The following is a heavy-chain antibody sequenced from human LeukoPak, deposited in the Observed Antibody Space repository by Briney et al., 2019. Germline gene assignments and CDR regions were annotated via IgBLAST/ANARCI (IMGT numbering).Heavy chain of an antibody. V-gene: IGHV4-34*01. Sequence: SETLSLTCAVYGGSFSGYYWSWIRQPPGKGPEWIGEINRSGSTNYNPSLKSRVTISVDTSKNQFSLKLSSVTAADTAVYYCARSLAARPASGWFDPWGQGTLVTVSS. CDR1: GGSFSGYY. J-gene: IGHJ5*02. CDR3: ARSLAARPASGWFDP. CDR2: INRSGST. D-gene: IGHD6-6*01.